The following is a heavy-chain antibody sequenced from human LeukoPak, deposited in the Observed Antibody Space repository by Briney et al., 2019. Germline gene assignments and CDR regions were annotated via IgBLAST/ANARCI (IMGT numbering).Heavy chain of an antibody. CDR3: ARATLITGTLETYFDY. J-gene: IGHJ4*02. V-gene: IGHV3-30*01. D-gene: IGHD1-20*01. CDR1: GFTFSSYA. CDR2: ISYDGSNK. Sequence: GGSLRLSCAASGFTFSSYAMHWVRQAPGKGLEWVAVISYDGSNKYYADSVKGRFTISRDNSKNTLYLQMKSLRAEDTAVYYCARATLITGTLETYFDYWGQGTLVTVSS.